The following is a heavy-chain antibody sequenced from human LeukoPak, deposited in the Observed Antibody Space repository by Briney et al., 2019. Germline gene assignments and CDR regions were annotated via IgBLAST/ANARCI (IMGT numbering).Heavy chain of an antibody. CDR1: GFTFSTYW. V-gene: IGHV3-7*01. J-gene: IGHJ4*02. D-gene: IGHD1-14*01. Sequence: GGSLRLSCAASGFTFSTYWINWVRQAPGKGLEWVAVLNQDGSEKYYVDSVKGRFTISRDNAKNSLYLQMNSLRAEDTAVYYCARDFRSAGDYWGQGTLVTVSS. CDR3: ARDFRSAGDY. CDR2: LNQDGSEK.